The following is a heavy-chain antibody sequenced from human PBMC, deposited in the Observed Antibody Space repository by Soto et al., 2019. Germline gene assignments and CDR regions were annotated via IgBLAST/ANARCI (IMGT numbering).Heavy chain of an antibody. CDR3: ARHGGYCSSTSCYPYYYYYGMDV. CDR2: IYPGDSDT. D-gene: IGHD2-2*01. J-gene: IGHJ6*02. V-gene: IGHV5-51*01. Sequence: GESLKISCKGSGYSFTSYWIGWVRQMPGKGLEWMGIIYPGDSDTRYSPSFQGQVTISADKSISTAYLQWSSLKASDTAMYYCARHGGYCSSTSCYPYYYYYGMDVWGQWTPGNVS. CDR1: GYSFTSYW.